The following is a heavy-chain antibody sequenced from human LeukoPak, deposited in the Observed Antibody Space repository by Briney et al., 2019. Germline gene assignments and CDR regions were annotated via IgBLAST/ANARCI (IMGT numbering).Heavy chain of an antibody. Sequence: SGPALVKPTQTLTPTCTFSGYSLSIRGMYVTWIRQPPGKALEWLARIDWDDDKYYSTSLKTRLTISKDTSKNQVVLTMTNMDPVDTATYYCARTSSFTLIRGLDQWGQGTLVTVSS. CDR1: GYSLSIRGMY. V-gene: IGHV2-70*11. CDR3: ARTSSFTLIRGLDQ. J-gene: IGHJ4*02. D-gene: IGHD3-10*01. CDR2: IDWDDDK.